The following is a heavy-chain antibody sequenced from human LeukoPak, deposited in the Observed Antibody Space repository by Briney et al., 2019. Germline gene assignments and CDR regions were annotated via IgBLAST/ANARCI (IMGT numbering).Heavy chain of an antibody. CDR3: ARDHYYYGMDV. Sequence: SETLSLTCTVSGGSISSGGYYWTWIRQHPGKGLEWIGYIYNSGTTYYNPSLESRVTISGDTSKNQFSLKLSSVTAADTAMYYCARDHYYYGMDVWGQGTTVTVSS. V-gene: IGHV4-31*03. CDR1: GGSISSGGYY. J-gene: IGHJ6*02. CDR2: IYNSGTT.